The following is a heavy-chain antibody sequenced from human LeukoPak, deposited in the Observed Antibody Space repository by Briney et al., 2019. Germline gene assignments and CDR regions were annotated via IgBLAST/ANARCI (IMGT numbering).Heavy chain of an antibody. CDR2: ISSSSSTI. V-gene: IGHV3-48*04. Sequence: GGSLRLSCAASGFTFSSYSMNWVRQAPGKGLEWVSYISSSSSTIYYADSVKGRFTISRDNAKNSLYLQMNSLRAEDTAVYYCARDGAQDGMDVWGQGTTVTVSS. CDR1: GFTFSSYS. J-gene: IGHJ6*02. D-gene: IGHD3-16*01. CDR3: ARDGAQDGMDV.